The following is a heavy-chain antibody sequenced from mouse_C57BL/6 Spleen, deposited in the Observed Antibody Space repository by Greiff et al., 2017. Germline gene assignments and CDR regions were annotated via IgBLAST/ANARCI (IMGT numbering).Heavy chain of an antibody. D-gene: IGHD1-1*01. Sequence: VQLMESGPELVKPGASVKISCKASGYAFSSSWMNWVKQRPGKGLEWIGRIYPGDGDTNYNGKFKGKATLTADKSSSTAYMQLSSLTSEDSAVYFCASYYGSHFDYWGQGTTLTVSS. CDR2: IYPGDGDT. J-gene: IGHJ2*01. CDR3: ASYYGSHFDY. V-gene: IGHV1-82*01. CDR1: GYAFSSSW.